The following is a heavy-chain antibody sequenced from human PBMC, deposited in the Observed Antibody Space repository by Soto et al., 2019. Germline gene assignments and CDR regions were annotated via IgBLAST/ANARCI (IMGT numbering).Heavy chain of an antibody. CDR2: TYYRSKWYN. CDR1: GDSVSSNSAA. Sequence: SQTLSLTCALSGDSVSSNSAAWNWIRQSPSRGLEWLGRTYYRSKWYNDYAVSVKSRIIINPDTSKNQFSLQLRSVTPEDTAVYYCVRDRYSSSGWFDPWGQGTPVTVSS. J-gene: IGHJ5*02. CDR3: VRDRYSSSGWFDP. V-gene: IGHV6-1*01. D-gene: IGHD3-10*01.